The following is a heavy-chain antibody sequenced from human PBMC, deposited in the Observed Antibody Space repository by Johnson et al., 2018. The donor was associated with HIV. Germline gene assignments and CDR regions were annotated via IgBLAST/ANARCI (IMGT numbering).Heavy chain of an antibody. V-gene: IGHV3-30*19. CDR3: VRRFYDRSAFDV. D-gene: IGHD3-22*01. J-gene: IGHJ3*01. Sequence: QVQLVESGGGVVQPGGSLRLSCAASGFTFSSYGMHWVRQAPGKGLEWVAFISYDGTNKYFTDSVRGRFTISIDNSRNTLFLQLNSLRAEDTAMYFCVRRFYDRSAFDVWGQGTLVTVSS. CDR1: GFTFSSYG. CDR2: ISYDGTNK.